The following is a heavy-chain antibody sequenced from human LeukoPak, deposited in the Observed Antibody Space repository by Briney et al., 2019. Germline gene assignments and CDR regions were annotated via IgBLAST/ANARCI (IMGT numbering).Heavy chain of an antibody. CDR3: AKDSYYDSSGYYSFGYYYYYGMGV. CDR1: GFTFSTYA. J-gene: IGHJ6*02. D-gene: IGHD3-22*01. CDR2: ISDRGGST. V-gene: IGHV3-23*01. Sequence: QPGGSLRLSCAASGFTFSTYAMSWVRQAPGKGLEWVSAISDRGGSTYYADSVKGRLTISRDNSKNTLYLQMNSLRAEDTAVYYCAKDSYYDSSGYYSFGYYYYYGMGVWGQGTTVTVSS.